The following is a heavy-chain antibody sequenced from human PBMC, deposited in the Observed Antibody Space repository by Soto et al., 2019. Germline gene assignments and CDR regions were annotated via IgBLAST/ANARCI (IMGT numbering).Heavy chain of an antibody. J-gene: IGHJ4*02. CDR1: GGSISSGGYY. D-gene: IGHD4-17*01. CDR2: IYYSGST. Sequence: PSETLSLTCTVSGGSISSGGYYWSWIRQHPGKGLEWIGYIYYSGSTYYSPSLKSRVTISVDTSKNQFSLKLSSVTAADTAVYYCASANTVTTMFDYWGQGALVTVSS. V-gene: IGHV4-31*03. CDR3: ASANTVTTMFDY.